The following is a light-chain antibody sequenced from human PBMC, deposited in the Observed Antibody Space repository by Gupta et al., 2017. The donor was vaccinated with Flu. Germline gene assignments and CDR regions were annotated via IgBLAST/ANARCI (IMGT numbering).Light chain of an antibody. J-gene: IGKJ1*01. CDR2: VAS. Sequence: TSLLASVGYSVTSPCRASQSIISYLDWYQQKPGQAPKLLIYVASSLESGVPYRFSGSGSGTDFTLTISRRQPEDFALYYCQQRDSTPLTFGQGTKVEIK. CDR3: QQRDSTPLT. V-gene: IGKV1-39*01. CDR1: QSIISY.